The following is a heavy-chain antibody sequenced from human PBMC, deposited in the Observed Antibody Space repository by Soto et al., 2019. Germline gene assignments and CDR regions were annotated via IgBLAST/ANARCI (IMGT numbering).Heavy chain of an antibody. CDR2: VYPGDSES. Sequence: PGESLKISCRVFGYTFTNYWIAWVRQQPGEGLEWMGIVYPGDSESRYSPSSQGQVTISADKSTSTAFLQWSSLEASDTAVYYCARQRKTGYSYYGLDVWGQGTTVTVSS. J-gene: IGHJ6*02. V-gene: IGHV5-51*01. CDR3: ARQRKTGYSYYGLDV. CDR1: GYTFTNYW. D-gene: IGHD3-9*01.